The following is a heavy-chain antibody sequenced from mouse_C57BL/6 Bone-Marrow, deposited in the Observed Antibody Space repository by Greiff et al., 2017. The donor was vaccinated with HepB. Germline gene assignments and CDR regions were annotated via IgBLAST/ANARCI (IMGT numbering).Heavy chain of an antibody. Sequence: EVQVVESGGGLVQPGGSMKLSSVASGFTFSNYWMNWVRQSPEKGLEWVAQIRLKSDNYATHYAESVKGRFTISRDDSKSSVYLQMNNLRAEDTGIYYCTVYYYGSRWYFDYWGQGTTLTVSS. D-gene: IGHD1-1*01. V-gene: IGHV6-3*01. CDR3: TVYYYGSRWYFDY. CDR2: IRLKSDNYAT. CDR1: GFTFSNYW. J-gene: IGHJ2*01.